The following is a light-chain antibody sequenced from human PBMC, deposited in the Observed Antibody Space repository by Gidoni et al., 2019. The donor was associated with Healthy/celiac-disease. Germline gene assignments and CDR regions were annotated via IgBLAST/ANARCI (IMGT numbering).Light chain of an antibody. CDR2: WAS. J-gene: IGKJ3*01. V-gene: IGKV4-1*01. CDR1: QSVLYSSNNKND. CDR3: QQYYSTPLFT. Sequence: DIVMTQSPESLAGALGERATINCKSSQSVLYSSNNKNDLAWYQQKPGQPPKLLIYWASTRESGVPDRFSGSGSGTDFTLTISSLQAEDVAVYYCQQYYSTPLFTFGPGTKVDIK.